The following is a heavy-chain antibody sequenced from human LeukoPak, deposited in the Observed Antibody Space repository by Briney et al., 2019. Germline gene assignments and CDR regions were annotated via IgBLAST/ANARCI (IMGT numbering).Heavy chain of an antibody. CDR3: VRDHDWSFDL. D-gene: IGHD1-1*01. V-gene: IGHV3-48*02. J-gene: IGHJ4*02. CDR2: INSDTNIT. Sequence: GGSLRIAGVTSGFSCSSYPMNWVRQAPGKGVEWVSHINSDTNITPYTASVSGRFTISRDNAKNSLYLHVNSLRDEDTAVYYCVRDHDWSFDLWGQGALVTVSS. CDR1: GFSCSSYP.